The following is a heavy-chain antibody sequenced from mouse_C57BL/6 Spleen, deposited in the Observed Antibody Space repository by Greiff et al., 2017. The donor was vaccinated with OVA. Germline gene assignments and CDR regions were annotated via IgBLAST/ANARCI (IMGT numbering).Heavy chain of an antibody. CDR3: AKGALYDYDWYFDV. CDR2: IYPGSGST. V-gene: IGHV1-55*01. CDR1: GYTFTSYW. D-gene: IGHD2-4*01. Sequence: QVQLQQPGAELVKPGASVKMSCKASGYTFTSYWITWVKQRPGQGLEWIGDIYPGSGSTNYNEKSKSKATLTVDTSSSTAYMQLSSLTSEDSAVYYCAKGALYDYDWYFDVWGTGTTVTVSS. J-gene: IGHJ1*03.